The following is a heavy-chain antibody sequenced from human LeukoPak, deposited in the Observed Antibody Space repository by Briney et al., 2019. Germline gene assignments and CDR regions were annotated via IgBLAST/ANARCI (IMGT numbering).Heavy chain of an antibody. CDR1: GFTFSSYG. V-gene: IGHV3-30*18. D-gene: IGHD3-10*01. Sequence: GRSLRLSCAASGFTFSSYGMHWVRQAPGKGLEWVAVISYDGSNKYYADSVKGRFTISRDNSKNTLYLQMNSLRAEDTAVYYCAKDRHRYGSGSDAFGIWGQGTMVAVSS. CDR3: AKDRHRYGSGSDAFGI. J-gene: IGHJ3*02. CDR2: ISYDGSNK.